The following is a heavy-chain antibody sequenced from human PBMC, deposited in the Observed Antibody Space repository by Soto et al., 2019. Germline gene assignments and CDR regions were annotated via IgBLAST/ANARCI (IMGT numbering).Heavy chain of an antibody. CDR3: AARGSRDYYMDV. CDR2: IVVGSGNT. D-gene: IGHD2-2*01. J-gene: IGHJ6*03. CDR1: GFTFSSSA. Sequence: ASVKVSCKASGFTFSSSALQWVRHARVQRLEWIGWIVVGSGNTNYAQKFQERVTITRDMSTSTAYMELNSLRSDDTAVYYCAARGSRDYYMDVWGKGTTVTVSS. V-gene: IGHV1-58*01.